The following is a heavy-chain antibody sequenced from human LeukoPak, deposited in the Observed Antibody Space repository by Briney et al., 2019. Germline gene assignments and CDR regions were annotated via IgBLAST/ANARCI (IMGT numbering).Heavy chain of an antibody. J-gene: IGHJ6*02. Sequence: GGSLRLSCAASGFTISSNYLSWVRQAPGKGLVWVSALHSGGHTFYADSVRGRFTISRGNSKNTLYLQMNGLRAEDTAVYYCAKGGFSWGMDVWGQGTTVTVSS. V-gene: IGHV3-53*01. D-gene: IGHD6-25*01. CDR3: AKGGFSWGMDV. CDR1: GFTISSNY. CDR2: LHSGGHT.